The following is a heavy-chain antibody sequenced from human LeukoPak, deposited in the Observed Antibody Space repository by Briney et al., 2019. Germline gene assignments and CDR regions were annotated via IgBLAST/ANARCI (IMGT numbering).Heavy chain of an antibody. CDR2: ISYDGSNN. CDR1: GFTFSSYA. J-gene: IGHJ6*04. D-gene: IGHD4-17*01. V-gene: IGHV3-30*04. CDR3: ASDYGDSPSYYYGMDV. Sequence: GGSLRLSCAASGFTFSSYAMHWVRQAPGKGLEWVTVISYDGSNNYYADSVKGRFTISRDNSKNTLYLQMNSLRAEDTAVYYCASDYGDSPSYYYGMDVWGKGTTVTVSS.